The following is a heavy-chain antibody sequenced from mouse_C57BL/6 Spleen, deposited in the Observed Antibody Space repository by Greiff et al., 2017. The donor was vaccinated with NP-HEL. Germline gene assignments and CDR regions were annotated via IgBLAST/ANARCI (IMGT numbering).Heavy chain of an antibody. CDR2: IYPGDGDT. CDR1: GYAFSSSW. J-gene: IGHJ1*03. CDR3: ARPLDGNYWYFDV. Sequence: LVESGPELVKPGASVKISCKASGYAFSSSWMNWVKQRPGKGLEWIGRIYPGDGDTNYNGKFKGKATLTADKSSSTAYMQLSSLTSEDSAVYFCARPLDGNYWYFDVWGTGTTVTVSS. D-gene: IGHD2-1*01. V-gene: IGHV1-82*01.